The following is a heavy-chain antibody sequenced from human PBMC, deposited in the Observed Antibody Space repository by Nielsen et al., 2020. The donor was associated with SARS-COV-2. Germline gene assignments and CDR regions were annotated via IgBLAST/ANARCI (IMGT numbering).Heavy chain of an antibody. J-gene: IGHJ5*02. CDR1: GLTFSSYG. Sequence: GESLKISCAASGLTFSSYGMHWVRQAPGKGLEWVAVISYDGSNKYYADSVKGRFTISRDNSKNTLYLQMNSLRAEDTAVYYCARQGIAVAGTSWFDPWGQGTLVTVSS. V-gene: IGHV3-30*03. CDR2: ISYDGSNK. D-gene: IGHD6-19*01. CDR3: ARQGIAVAGTSWFDP.